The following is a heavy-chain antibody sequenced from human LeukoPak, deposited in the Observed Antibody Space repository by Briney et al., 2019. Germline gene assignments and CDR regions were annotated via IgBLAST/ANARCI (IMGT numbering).Heavy chain of an antibody. D-gene: IGHD5-18*01. Sequence: SETLSLTCTVSGGSISSSSYYWGWIRQPPGKVLEWIGSIYHSGSTNYNPSLKSRVTISVDKSKNQFSLKLSSVTAADTAVYYCARLNYVDTAMGIDYWGQGTLVTVSS. J-gene: IGHJ4*02. CDR2: IYHSGST. CDR3: ARLNYVDTAMGIDY. CDR1: GGSISSSSYY. V-gene: IGHV4-39*07.